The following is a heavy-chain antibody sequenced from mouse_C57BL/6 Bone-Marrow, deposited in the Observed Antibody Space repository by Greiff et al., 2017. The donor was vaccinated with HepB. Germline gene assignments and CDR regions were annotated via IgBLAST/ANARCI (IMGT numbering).Heavy chain of an antibody. V-gene: IGHV1-55*01. J-gene: IGHJ3*01. CDR2: IYPGSVST. CDR1: GYTFTSYW. D-gene: IGHD2-3*01. CDR3: ARLLYDGYPAWFAY. Sequence: QVQLQQPGAELVKPGASVKMSCKASGYTFTSYWITWVKQRPGQGLEWIGDIYPGSVSTNYNEKFKSKAKLTVDTSSSTAYMQLSSLTSEDSAVYYCARLLYDGYPAWFAYWGQGTLVTVSA.